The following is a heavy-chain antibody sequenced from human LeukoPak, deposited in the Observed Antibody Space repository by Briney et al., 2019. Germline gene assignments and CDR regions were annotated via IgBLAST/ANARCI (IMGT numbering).Heavy chain of an antibody. J-gene: IGHJ3*02. CDR2: ISAYNDNT. Sequence: ASVKVSCKASGYTFTSYGISWVRQAPGQGLEWMGWISAYNDNTNYAQKLQGRVTMTTDTSTSTAYMELRSLRSDDTAVYYCARVNDCGDYVRAFDIWGQGTMVTVSS. CDR1: GYTFTSYG. CDR3: ARVNDCGDYVRAFDI. V-gene: IGHV1-18*01. D-gene: IGHD4-17*01.